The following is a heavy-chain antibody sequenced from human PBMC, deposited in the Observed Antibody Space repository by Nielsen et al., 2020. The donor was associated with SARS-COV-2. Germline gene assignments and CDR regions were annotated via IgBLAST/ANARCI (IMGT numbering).Heavy chain of an antibody. CDR3: ATPFFSGNFPGDPFDS. CDR2: IYSSGTT. J-gene: IGHJ4*02. Sequence: RQAPGKGLEWIGTIYSSGTTYYGPSLRSRVTISIDRFKNRFSLRLSSVTAADTATYYCATPFFSGNFPGDPFDSWGQGTLVTVSS. D-gene: IGHD1-26*01. V-gene: IGHV4-39*01.